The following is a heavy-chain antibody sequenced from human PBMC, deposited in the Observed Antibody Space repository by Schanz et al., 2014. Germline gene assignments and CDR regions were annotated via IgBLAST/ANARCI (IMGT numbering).Heavy chain of an antibody. V-gene: IGHV3-30*18. CDR1: GFTFSSYG. J-gene: IGHJ4*02. CDR3: AKDSSDWLLSYYLDS. D-gene: IGHD3-9*01. Sequence: QVQLVESGGGVVQPGKSLRLSCAASGFTFSSYGIHWVRQAPGKGLEWVAFMSHDGSYKYYADSVKGRFTISRDNSKNPLSLQMNSLRAEDTAVYYCAKDSSDWLLSYYLDSWGQGTLVTVSS. CDR2: MSHDGSYK.